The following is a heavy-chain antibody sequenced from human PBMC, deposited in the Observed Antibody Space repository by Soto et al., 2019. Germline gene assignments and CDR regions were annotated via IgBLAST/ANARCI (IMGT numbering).Heavy chain of an antibody. V-gene: IGHV3-30*18. J-gene: IGHJ3*02. Sequence: QVQLVESGGGVVQPGRSLRLSCAASGFTFSSYGMHWVRQAPGKGLEWVAVISYDGSNKYYADSVKGRFTISRDNSKNTLYLQMNSLRAEDTAVYYCAKTPPPIVVVTAITNENAFDIWGQGTMVTVSS. CDR2: ISYDGSNK. CDR3: AKTPPPIVVVTAITNENAFDI. CDR1: GFTFSSYG. D-gene: IGHD2-21*02.